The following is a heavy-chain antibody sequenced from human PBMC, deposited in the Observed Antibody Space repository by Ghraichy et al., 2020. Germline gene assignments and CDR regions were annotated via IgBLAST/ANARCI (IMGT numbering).Heavy chain of an antibody. Sequence: SCAASGFTFSSYAMHWVRQAPGKGLEWVAVISYDGSNKYYADSVKGRFTISRDNSKNTLYLQMNSLRAEDTAVYYCARDFFKSGNYASYWGQGTLVTVSS. CDR1: GFTFSSYA. V-gene: IGHV3-30*04. D-gene: IGHD4-11*01. CDR2: ISYDGSNK. CDR3: ARDFFKSGNYASY. J-gene: IGHJ4*02.